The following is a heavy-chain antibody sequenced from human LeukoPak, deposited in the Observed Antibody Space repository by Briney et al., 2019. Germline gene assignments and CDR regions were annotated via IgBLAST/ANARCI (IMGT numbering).Heavy chain of an antibody. J-gene: IGHJ4*02. D-gene: IGHD2-15*01. CDR1: GGSISSYY. CDR3: ARLGGGYFDY. Sequence: PSETLSLTCTVSGGSISSYYWSWIRQPPGKGLEWIGYIYTSGSTNYNPSLKSRVTISVDTSKNQFSLKLSSVTAADTAVYYCARLGGGYFDYWGQGTLVTVSS. CDR2: IYTSGST. V-gene: IGHV4-4*09.